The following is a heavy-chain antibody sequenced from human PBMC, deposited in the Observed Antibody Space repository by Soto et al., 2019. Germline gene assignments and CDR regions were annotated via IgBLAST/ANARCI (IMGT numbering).Heavy chain of an antibody. CDR2: INPKSGDT. J-gene: IGHJ4*02. V-gene: IGHV1-2*02. Sequence: QVHLVQSGAEVKKPGASVKVSCKTSGYTFSAYYMHWVRQAPGQGLEWMGWINPKSGDTLYAQKFQGRVTMTRDTSISTAYMELSRLRSDDTAVYYCARGGTFAYDTSGYSVYWGQGTLVTVSS. CDR3: ARGGTFAYDTSGYSVY. D-gene: IGHD3-22*01. CDR1: GYTFSAYY.